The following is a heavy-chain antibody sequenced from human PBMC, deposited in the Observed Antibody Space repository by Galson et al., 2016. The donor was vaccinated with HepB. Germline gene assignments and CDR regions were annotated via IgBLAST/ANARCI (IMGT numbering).Heavy chain of an antibody. CDR1: GFTFTSYS. V-gene: IGHV3-21*01. CDR3: ARDGWTSNWFGY. CDR2: ISSSSNYI. D-gene: IGHD6-19*01. Sequence: SLRLSCAASGFTFTSYSLNWVRQAPGKGLDWVASISSSSNYIYHADSVKGRFTISRDNAKNSLYLQMNSLRAEDTALYYCARDGWTSNWFGYWGQGTLVTVSS. J-gene: IGHJ5*01.